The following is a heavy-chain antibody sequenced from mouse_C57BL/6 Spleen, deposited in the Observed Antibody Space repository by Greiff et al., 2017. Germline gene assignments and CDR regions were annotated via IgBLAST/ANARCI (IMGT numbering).Heavy chain of an antibody. D-gene: IGHD1-1*01. CDR1: GFTFSDYG. J-gene: IGHJ3*01. CDR2: ISRGSSTI. V-gene: IGHV5-17*01. Sequence: EVKLVESGGGLVKPGASLKLSCAASGFTFSDYGMHWVRQASGKGLEWVAYISRGSSTIYYAEKVKGRFTITRDNAKNTLFLQMTSLRSEDSAMYYCARGVYGSSAWFAYWGQGTLVTVSA. CDR3: ARGVYGSSAWFAY.